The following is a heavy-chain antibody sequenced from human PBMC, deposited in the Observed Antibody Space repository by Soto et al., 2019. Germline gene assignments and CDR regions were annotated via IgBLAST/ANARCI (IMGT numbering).Heavy chain of an antibody. CDR2: IIPIFGTA. D-gene: IGHD2-2*02. CDR3: ARDKKVCSSNSCYTGDYYYGMDV. V-gene: IGHV1-69*13. Sequence: SVKGSCKASGVTFSSYAISWVRQAPGHGLEWMGGIIPIFGTANYAQKFQGRVTITADESTSTAYMELSSLRSEDTAVYYCARDKKVCSSNSCYTGDYYYGMDVWGQGTTVTVSS. J-gene: IGHJ6*02. CDR1: GVTFSSYA.